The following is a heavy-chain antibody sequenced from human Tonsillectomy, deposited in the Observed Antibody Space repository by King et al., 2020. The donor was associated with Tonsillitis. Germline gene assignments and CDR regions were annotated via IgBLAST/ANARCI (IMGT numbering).Heavy chain of an antibody. CDR2: LRGGGGST. D-gene: IGHD6-25*01. V-gene: IGHV3-23*04. J-gene: IGHJ3*02. Sequence: VQLVESGGGLVQPGGSLRLSCAASGFTFSNYVMNWVRQAPEKGLEWVSALRGGGGSTYYADSVKGRFTISRDNSKNTLYLQMESLRAVDTAVYICAKDISKTAAPDGFDMWGQGTVVTVSS. CDR1: GFTFSNYV. CDR3: AKDISKTAAPDGFDM.